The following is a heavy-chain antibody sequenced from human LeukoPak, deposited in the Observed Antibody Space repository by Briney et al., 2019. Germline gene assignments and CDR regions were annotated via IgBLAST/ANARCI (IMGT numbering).Heavy chain of an antibody. J-gene: IGHJ6*04. CDR1: GFTFSSYE. Sequence: GVSLRLSCAACGFTFSSYEMNWGRQAQGKGLEWISYISASGTITHYADSVEGRFTISRDNAKNSLYLQMNSLRAEDTAVYYCARDGTPIHGSGWVYMDVWGKGTTVTISS. CDR3: ARDGTPIHGSGWVYMDV. D-gene: IGHD6-25*01. V-gene: IGHV3-48*03. CDR2: ISASGTIT.